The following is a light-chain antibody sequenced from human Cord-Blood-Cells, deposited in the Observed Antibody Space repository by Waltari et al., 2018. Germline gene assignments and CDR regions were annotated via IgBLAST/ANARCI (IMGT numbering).Light chain of an antibody. CDR3: QAWDSSHVV. CDR1: KMGDKY. J-gene: IGLJ2*01. Sequence: SYELTQPPSVSVPPGQTASLTCSGDKMGDKYACWYQQKPGQSPVLVIYQDSKRPSGIPERFSGSNSGNTATLTISGTQAMDEADYYCQAWDSSHVVFGGGTKLTVL. V-gene: IGLV3-1*01. CDR2: QDS.